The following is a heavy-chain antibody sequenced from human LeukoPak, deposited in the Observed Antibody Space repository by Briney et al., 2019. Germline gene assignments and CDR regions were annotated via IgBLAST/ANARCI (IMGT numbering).Heavy chain of an antibody. CDR3: ARGPSYGSGSYNIYGIDY. V-gene: IGHV1-8*01. D-gene: IGHD3-10*01. CDR1: GYTFTSYD. J-gene: IGHJ4*02. Sequence: GASVKVSCKASGYTFTSYDINWVRQATGQGLEWMGWMNPNSANTGYAQKFQDRVTMTRDTSISTAYMELSSLTSEDTAVYYCARGPSYGSGSYNIYGIDYWGQGTLVTVSS. CDR2: MNPNSANT.